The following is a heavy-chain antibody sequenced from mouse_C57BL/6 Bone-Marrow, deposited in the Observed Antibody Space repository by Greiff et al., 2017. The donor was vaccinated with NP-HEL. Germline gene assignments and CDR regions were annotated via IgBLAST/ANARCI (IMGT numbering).Heavy chain of an antibody. Sequence: EVMLVESGAELVRPGASVKLSCTASGFNIKDDYMHWVKQRPEQGLAWIGWIDPENGDTEYASKFQGKATITADTSSNTAYLQRISLTSEDTAVYYCTLYGSSSWFAYWGQGTLVTVSA. D-gene: IGHD1-1*01. J-gene: IGHJ3*01. CDR1: GFNIKDDY. CDR2: IDPENGDT. V-gene: IGHV14-4*01. CDR3: TLYGSSSWFAY.